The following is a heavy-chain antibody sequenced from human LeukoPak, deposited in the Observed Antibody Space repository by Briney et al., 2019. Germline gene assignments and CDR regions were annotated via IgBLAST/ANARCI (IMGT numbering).Heavy chain of an antibody. D-gene: IGHD2-15*01. Sequence: GGSLRLSCAASGFTFSSYGMHWVRQAPGKGLEWVAFIRYDGSNKYYADSVKGRFTISRDNSKNSLSLEMNSLRTEDTALYYCARIPVSVYYYYMDVWGKGTTVTVSS. CDR3: ARIPVSVYYYYMDV. CDR2: IRYDGSNK. V-gene: IGHV3-30*02. CDR1: GFTFSSYG. J-gene: IGHJ6*03.